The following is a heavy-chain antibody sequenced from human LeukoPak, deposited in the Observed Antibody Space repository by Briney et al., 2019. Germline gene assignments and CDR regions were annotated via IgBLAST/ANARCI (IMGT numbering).Heavy chain of an antibody. J-gene: IGHJ4*02. Sequence: KTSETLSLTCTVSGGSISSSSYYWGWIRQPPGKGLEWIGSIYYSGSTYYNPSLKSRVTIPVDTSKNQFSLKLSSVTAADTAVYYCATLKGYCSGGSCYYFDYWGQGTLVTVSS. CDR3: ATLKGYCSGGSCYYFDY. D-gene: IGHD2-15*01. CDR1: GGSISSSSYY. V-gene: IGHV4-39*01. CDR2: IYYSGST.